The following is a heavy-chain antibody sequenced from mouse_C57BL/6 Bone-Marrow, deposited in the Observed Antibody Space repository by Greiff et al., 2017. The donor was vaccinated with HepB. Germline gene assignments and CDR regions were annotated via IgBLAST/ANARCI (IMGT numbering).Heavy chain of an antibody. CDR1: GYTFTGYW. D-gene: IGHD1-1*01. CDR2: ILPGSGST. J-gene: IGHJ2*01. V-gene: IGHV1-9*01. Sequence: VKLMESGAELMKPGASVKLSCKATGYTFTGYWIEWVKQRPGHGLEWIGEILPGSGSTNYSEKFKGKATFTADTSSNTAYMQLSSLTTEDSAIYYCARRGATVVDYFDYWGQGTTLTVSS. CDR3: ARRGATVVDYFDY.